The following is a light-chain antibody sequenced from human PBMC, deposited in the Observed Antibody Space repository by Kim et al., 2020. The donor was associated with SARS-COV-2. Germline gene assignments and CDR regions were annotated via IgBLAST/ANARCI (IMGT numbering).Light chain of an antibody. CDR3: QQYDIWPPLT. J-gene: IGKJ4*01. CDR1: QDIRNN. CDR2: GAS. V-gene: IGKV3-15*01. Sequence: EIVMTQSPATPSVSPGERVILSCRASQDIRNNLAWYQQKPGQAPRLLMHGASIRANGIPARFSGSGSGIEFTLTISSLQSEDFAVYYCQQYDIWPPLTFGGGTKVDIK.